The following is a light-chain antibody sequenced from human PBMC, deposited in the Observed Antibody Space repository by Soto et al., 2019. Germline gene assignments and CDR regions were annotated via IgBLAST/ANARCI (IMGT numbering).Light chain of an antibody. CDR3: SAWDNILNAWV. J-gene: IGLJ3*02. CDR1: ISNIGSNT. CDR2: SNI. V-gene: IGLV1-44*01. Sequence: QPVLTQPPSASGTPGQSVTISCSGGISNIGSNTVNWYQQLPGTAPRLLIYSNIYRPSGIPDRISGSYSGTSASLAISGLQSEDEADYYCSAWDNILNAWVFGGGTKVTVL.